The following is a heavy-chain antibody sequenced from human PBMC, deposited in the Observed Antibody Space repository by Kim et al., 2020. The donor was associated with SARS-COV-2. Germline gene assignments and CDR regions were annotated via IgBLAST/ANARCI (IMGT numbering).Heavy chain of an antibody. J-gene: IGHJ4*02. V-gene: IGHV7-4-1*02. D-gene: IGHD3-10*01. CDR3: ARASLWFGELYYFDY. Sequence: QGFTGRFVFSLDTSVSTAYLQISSLKAEDTAVYYCARASLWFGELYYFDYWGQGTLVTVSS.